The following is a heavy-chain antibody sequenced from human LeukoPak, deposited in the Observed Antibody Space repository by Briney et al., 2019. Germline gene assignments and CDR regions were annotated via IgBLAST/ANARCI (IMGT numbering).Heavy chain of an antibody. D-gene: IGHD6-19*01. CDR1: GFTFSSYG. V-gene: IGHV3-30*03. CDR2: ISYDGSNK. J-gene: IGHJ4*02. CDR3: ARPGGQWLARAYYFDY. Sequence: GSLRLSCAASGFTFSSYGMHWVRQAPGKGLEWVAVISYDGSNKYYADSVKGRFTISRDNSKNTLYLQMNSLRAEDTAVYYCARPGGQWLARAYYFDYWGQGTLVTVSS.